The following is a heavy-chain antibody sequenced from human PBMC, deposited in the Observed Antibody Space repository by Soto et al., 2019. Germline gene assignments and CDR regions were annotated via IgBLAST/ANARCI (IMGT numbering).Heavy chain of an antibody. V-gene: IGHV3-33*01. Sequence: GGSLRLSCAASGFTFSSYGMHWVRQAPGKGLEWVAVIWYDGSNKYYTDSVKGRFTISRDNSKNTLYLQMNSLRAEDTAVYYCARGYCSGGSCYSGGYMDVWGEGTTVTVSS. CDR2: IWYDGSNK. CDR3: ARGYCSGGSCYSGGYMDV. D-gene: IGHD2-15*01. CDR1: GFTFSSYG. J-gene: IGHJ6*03.